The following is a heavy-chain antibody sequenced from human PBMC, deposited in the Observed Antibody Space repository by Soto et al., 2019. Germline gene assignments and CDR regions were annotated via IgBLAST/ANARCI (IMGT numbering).Heavy chain of an antibody. Sequence: AVTMSLTCSVSGASISSSSYSWVWIRQPPGKGLEWIGSIYYSGSTYYNPSLKSRVTISVDTSKSQFSLKLSSVTAADTAVYYCARRLYYDSSGFEGGGMDVWGQGTTVT. D-gene: IGHD3-22*01. CDR1: GASISSSSYS. J-gene: IGHJ6*02. CDR2: IYYSGST. V-gene: IGHV4-39*01. CDR3: ARRLYYDSSGFEGGGMDV.